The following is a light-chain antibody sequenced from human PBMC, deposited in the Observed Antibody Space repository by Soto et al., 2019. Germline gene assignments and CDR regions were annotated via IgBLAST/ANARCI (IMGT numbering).Light chain of an antibody. Sequence: EIVLTQSPGTLSLSPGERAILSCRASQSVSSTYLAWYQQKPGQAPRLLIYGASSRATGIPDRFSVSGSGTDFTLTISRLEPEDFAVYYCQQYGSSPTFGQGTKVEIK. CDR2: GAS. CDR1: QSVSSTY. CDR3: QQYGSSPT. V-gene: IGKV3-20*01. J-gene: IGKJ1*01.